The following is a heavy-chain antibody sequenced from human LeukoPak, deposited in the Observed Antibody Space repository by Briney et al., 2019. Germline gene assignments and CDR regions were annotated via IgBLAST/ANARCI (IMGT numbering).Heavy chain of an antibody. V-gene: IGHV1-69*10. D-gene: IGHD3-3*01. CDR3: AGIPVFGVVLNQEPV. J-gene: IGHJ6*02. CDR2: LIPILCKA. Sequence: ASVKVSCKASGGTFSDYALNWVRQAPGQGLEWVGVLIPILCKANSTQNLQGRVTITTDISTNTVYMQLNSLRAEDTAVLYCAGIPVFGVVLNQEPVCGEGTTVTVS. CDR1: GGTFSDYA.